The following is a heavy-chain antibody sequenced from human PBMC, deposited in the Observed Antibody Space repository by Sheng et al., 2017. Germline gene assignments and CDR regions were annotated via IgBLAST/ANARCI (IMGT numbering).Heavy chain of an antibody. J-gene: IGHJ6*02. CDR3: ARNQGSGWYECMDV. CDR2: ISSSGSYI. Sequence: EVQLVESGGGLVKPGGSLRLSCAASGFTFSNYNINWVRQAPGKGLEWVSSISSSGSYINYADSVKGRFTISRDNAKNSLYLQMNSLGAEDTAVYYCARNQGSGWYECMDVWGQGTTGHRLL. CDR1: GFTFSNYN. V-gene: IGHV3-21*06. D-gene: IGHD6-19*01.